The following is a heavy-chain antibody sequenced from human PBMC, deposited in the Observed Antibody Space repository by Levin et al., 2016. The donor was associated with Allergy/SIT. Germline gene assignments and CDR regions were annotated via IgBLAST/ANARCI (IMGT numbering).Heavy chain of an antibody. Sequence: WIRQPPGKGLEWVSSISSSSSYIYYADSVKGRFTISRDNAKNSLYLQMNSLRAEDTAVYYCARDYYYYYDSSGYMSFDYWGQGTLVTVSS. CDR3: ARDYYYYYDSSGYMSFDY. CDR2: ISSSSSYI. D-gene: IGHD3-22*01. V-gene: IGHV3-21*01. J-gene: IGHJ4*02.